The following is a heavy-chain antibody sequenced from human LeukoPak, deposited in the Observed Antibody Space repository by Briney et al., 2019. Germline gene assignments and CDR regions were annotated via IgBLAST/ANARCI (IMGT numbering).Heavy chain of an antibody. CDR2: INHSGST. D-gene: IGHD2-8*01. CDR3: ASGDGLDY. J-gene: IGHJ4*02. Sequence: PSETLSLTCIVSGGSISSITSLTYYWNWIRQSPGTGLEWIGEINHSGSTNYNPSLKSRVTISVNTSKNQFSLKLTSVTAADTAVYYCASGDGLDYWGQGTLVTVSS. CDR1: GGSISSITSLTYY. V-gene: IGHV4-34*01.